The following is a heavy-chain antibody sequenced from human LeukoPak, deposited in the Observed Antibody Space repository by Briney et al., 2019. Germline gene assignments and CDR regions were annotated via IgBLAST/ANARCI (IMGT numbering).Heavy chain of an antibody. V-gene: IGHV4-59*01. J-gene: IGHJ5*02. D-gene: IGHD4-11*01. CDR2: IYYSGST. CDR3: ARALDYSDNSFDP. CDR1: GGSISSYY. Sequence: SETLSLTCAVSGGSISSYYWSWIRQPPGKGLEWIGYIYYSGSTNYNPSLKSRVTISVDTSKNQFSLKLSSVTAADTAVYYCARALDYSDNSFDPWGQGTLVTVSS.